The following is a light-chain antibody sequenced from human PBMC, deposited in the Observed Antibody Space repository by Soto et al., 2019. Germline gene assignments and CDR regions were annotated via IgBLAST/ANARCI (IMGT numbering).Light chain of an antibody. CDR3: SSYGGNNNYVI. CDR2: EVT. J-gene: IGLJ2*01. Sequence: QSALTQPPSASGSPGQSVTISCSGTSSDIGAYNYVSWYQQHPGKAPKLLISEVTKRPSGVPDRFSGSKSGNTASLTVSGLQGDDEADYYCSSYGGNNNYVIFGGGTXVTVL. CDR1: SSDIGAYNY. V-gene: IGLV2-8*01.